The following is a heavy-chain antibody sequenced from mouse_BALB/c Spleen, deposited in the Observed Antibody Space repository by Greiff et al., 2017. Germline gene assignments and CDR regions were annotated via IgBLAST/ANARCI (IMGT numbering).Heavy chain of an antibody. CDR3: ARSGATMITRGRFAY. V-gene: IGHV1-69*02. CDR2: IDPSDSYT. Sequence: QVQLQQPGAELVKPGASVKLSCKASGYTFTSYWMHWVKQRPGQGLEWIGEIDPSDSYTNYNQKFKGKATLTVDKSSSTAYMQLSSLTSEDSAVYYCARSGATMITRGRFAYWGQGTLVTVSA. J-gene: IGHJ3*01. CDR1: GYTFTSYW. D-gene: IGHD2-4*01.